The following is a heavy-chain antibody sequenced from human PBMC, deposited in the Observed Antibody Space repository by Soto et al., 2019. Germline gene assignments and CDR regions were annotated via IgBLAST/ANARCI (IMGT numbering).Heavy chain of an antibody. CDR2: IIPIFGTP. J-gene: IGHJ4*02. Sequence: ASVKVSCKASGGTFNNYVINWVRQAPGQGLEWMAGIIPIFGTPNYAQKFQGRVTITADKSTSTAYMELNSLRSEDTAVYYCAGSCDGKNCLAHFDYWGQGTLLTVSS. V-gene: IGHV1-69*06. CDR3: AGSCDGKNCLAHFDY. D-gene: IGHD2-21*01. CDR1: GGTFNNYV.